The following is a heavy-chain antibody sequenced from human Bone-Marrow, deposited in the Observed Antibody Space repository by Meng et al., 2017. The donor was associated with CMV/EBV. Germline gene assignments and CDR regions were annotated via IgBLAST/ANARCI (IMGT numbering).Heavy chain of an antibody. CDR3: ARLGAPRGWCFDY. CDR2: IYYSGST. J-gene: IGHJ4*02. CDR1: GGSFSGYY. D-gene: IGHD2-8*02. V-gene: IGHV4-34*01. Sequence: SETLSLTCAVYGGSFSGYYWSWIRQPPGKGLEWIGNIYYSGSTYYNPSLKSRVTISVDTSKNQFSLKLSSVTAADTAVYYCARLGAPRGWCFDYWGQGTLVTVSS.